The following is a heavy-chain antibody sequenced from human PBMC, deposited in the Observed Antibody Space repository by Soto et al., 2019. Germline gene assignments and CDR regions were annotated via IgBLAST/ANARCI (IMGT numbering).Heavy chain of an antibody. J-gene: IGHJ3*02. Sequence: GGSLRLSCAASGFTFTRFWMSWVRQAPGKGLEWVANINGDGSAQDYADSVKGRFAISRDNPKNSLYLQMNSLRADDTAVYYCARDPLFGAFDIWGQGTMVTVSS. V-gene: IGHV3-7*01. D-gene: IGHD2-21*01. CDR2: INGDGSAQ. CDR3: ARDPLFGAFDI. CDR1: GFTFTRFW.